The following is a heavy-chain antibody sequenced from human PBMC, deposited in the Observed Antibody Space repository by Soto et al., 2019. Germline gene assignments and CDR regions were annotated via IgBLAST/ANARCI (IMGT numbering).Heavy chain of an antibody. CDR3: ATFSDV. V-gene: IGHV5-10-1*01. J-gene: IGHJ6*02. Sequence: PRESLKISCNCSGYNFTNDFIIWVLQMPGKGLEWMGRIDPSDSYTKYSPSLQGHVTISADKSIGTAYLQWSRLKASDTAMYYCATFSDVWGQGTTVTVSS. CDR1: GYNFTNDF. CDR2: IDPSDSYT.